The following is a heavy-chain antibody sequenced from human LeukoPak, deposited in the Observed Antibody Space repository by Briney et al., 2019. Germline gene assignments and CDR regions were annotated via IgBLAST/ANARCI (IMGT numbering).Heavy chain of an antibody. CDR1: GFTFSSYS. V-gene: IGHV3-21*01. CDR3: ARDEQDIVVVPAAKRLDI. D-gene: IGHD2-2*01. J-gene: IGHJ3*02. Sequence: GGSLRLSCAASGFTFSSYSMNWVRQAPGKGLEWVSSISSSSSYIYYADSVKGRFTISRDNAKNSLYLQMNSLRAEDTAVYHCARDEQDIVVVPAAKRLDIWGQGTMVTVSS. CDR2: ISSSSSYI.